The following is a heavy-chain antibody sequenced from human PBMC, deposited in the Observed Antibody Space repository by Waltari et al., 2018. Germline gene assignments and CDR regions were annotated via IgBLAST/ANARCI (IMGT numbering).Heavy chain of an antibody. CDR3: VTHSSNYYFAMDV. D-gene: IGHD3-22*01. CDR2: ITSGGKT. V-gene: IGHV3-53*04. Sequence: EVQLVESGGGLVQSGGSLRLSCEASAFSVSGTYMSWVRQAPGKGLAWVAVITSGGKTYYGDSVRGRFTMSRHDSKNTVYLQMDNLRPEDTAVFYCVTHSSNYYFAMDVWGPGTTVTVSS. CDR1: AFSVSGTY. J-gene: IGHJ6*02.